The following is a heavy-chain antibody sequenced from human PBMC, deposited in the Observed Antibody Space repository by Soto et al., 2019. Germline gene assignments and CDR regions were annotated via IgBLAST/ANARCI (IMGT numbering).Heavy chain of an antibody. CDR2: IYHTGTT. CDR1: GGSISSSNL. CDR3: ARSPRSISAGGIDY. Sequence: QVHLQESGPGLVKPSGTLSLTCAVSGGSISSSNLWTWVRQPPGKGLEWIGEIYHTGTTNYNPSLKSRLTISVDKSKNLFSLKLSSVTAADTAVYYCARSPRSISAGGIDYWGQGILVTVSS. J-gene: IGHJ4*02. V-gene: IGHV4-4*02. D-gene: IGHD6-13*01.